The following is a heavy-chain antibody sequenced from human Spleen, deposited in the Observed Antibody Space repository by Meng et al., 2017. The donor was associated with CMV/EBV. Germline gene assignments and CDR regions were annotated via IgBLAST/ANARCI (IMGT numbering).Heavy chain of an antibody. CDR2: IQYDGSDT. D-gene: IGHD6-19*01. CDR3: AKKSSSGWSPVDMDYYFDY. CDR1: GFTFSNYG. J-gene: IGHJ4*02. V-gene: IGHV3-30*02. Sequence: GESLKISCAASGFTFSNYGMHWVRQAPGKGLDWVAFIQYDGSDTYYADSMKGRITISRDNSNNTLYLQMNSLRAEDTAMYYCAKKSSSGWSPVDMDYYFDYWGQGTLVTVSS.